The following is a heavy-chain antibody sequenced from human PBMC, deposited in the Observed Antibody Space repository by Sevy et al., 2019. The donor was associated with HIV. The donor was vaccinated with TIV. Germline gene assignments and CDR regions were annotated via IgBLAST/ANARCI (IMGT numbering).Heavy chain of an antibody. J-gene: IGHJ1*01. Sequence: GGSLRLSCAASGFTFSSYAIHWVRQTPGKGLEWVAVISYDGNNKYYADSVKGRFTVSRDNSKNTLYAQMNSLRAGDTAVYYCAKDHNLWSEGGFLHHWGQGTLVTVSS. CDR1: GFTFSSYA. CDR3: AKDHNLWSEGGFLHH. V-gene: IGHV3-30*18. D-gene: IGHD3-10*01. CDR2: ISYDGNNK.